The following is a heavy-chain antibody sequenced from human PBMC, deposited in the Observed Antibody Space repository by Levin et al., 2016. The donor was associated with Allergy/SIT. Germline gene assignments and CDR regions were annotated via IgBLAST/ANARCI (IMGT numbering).Heavy chain of an antibody. Sequence: WVRQAPGQRLEWMGWINAGNGNTKYSQKFQGRVTITRDTSASTAYMELSSLRSEDTAVYYCARAPAARPGVCIDYWGQGTLVTVSS. CDR3: ARAPAARPGVCIDY. J-gene: IGHJ4*02. V-gene: IGHV1-3*01. CDR2: INAGNGNT. D-gene: IGHD6-6*01.